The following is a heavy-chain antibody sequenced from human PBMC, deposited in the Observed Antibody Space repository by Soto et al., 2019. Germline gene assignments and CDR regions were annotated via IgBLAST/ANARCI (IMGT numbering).Heavy chain of an antibody. Sequence: PGESLKISCKTSGYTFTNYWIAWVRQMPGKGLEWMGLIYPGGSETRYSPSFQGQVSISADKSITTAYLQWSSLKASDTAMYFCARHVGGDSYRPYRMDVWSQGTTVTVSS. CDR2: IYPGGSET. CDR3: ARHVGGDSYRPYRMDV. J-gene: IGHJ6*02. V-gene: IGHV5-51*01. D-gene: IGHD5-18*01. CDR1: GYTFTNYW.